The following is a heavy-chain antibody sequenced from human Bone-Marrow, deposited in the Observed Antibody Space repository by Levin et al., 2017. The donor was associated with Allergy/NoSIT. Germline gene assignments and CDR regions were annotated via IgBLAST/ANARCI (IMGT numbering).Heavy chain of an antibody. D-gene: IGHD3-16*02. CDR1: GFNFNTYG. CDR2: IWKDGSDR. J-gene: IGHJ6*03. CDR3: VRATPFESVNYYSYQYYDMDV. V-gene: IGHV3-33*01. Sequence: HTGGSLRLSCVTSGFNFNTYGMHWVRQSPDKGLEWVAVIWKDGSDRYYADSVKGRFTIARDDAKKTVYLLLNSLRVADTAVYYCVRATPFESVNYYSYQYYDMDVWGQGTKVTVSS.